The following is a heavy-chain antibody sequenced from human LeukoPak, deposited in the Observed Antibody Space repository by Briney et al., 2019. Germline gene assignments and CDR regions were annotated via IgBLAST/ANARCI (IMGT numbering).Heavy chain of an antibody. J-gene: IGHJ5*02. CDR3: ARARPVLLWFGYNWFDP. CDR2: INHSGST. V-gene: IGHV4-34*01. Sequence: SETLSLTCAVYGGSFSGYYWSWIRQPPGKGLEWIGEINHSGSTNYNPPLKSRVTISVDTSKNQFSLKLSSVTAADTAVYYCARARPVLLWFGYNWFDPWGQGTLVTVSS. D-gene: IGHD3-10*01. CDR1: GGSFSGYY.